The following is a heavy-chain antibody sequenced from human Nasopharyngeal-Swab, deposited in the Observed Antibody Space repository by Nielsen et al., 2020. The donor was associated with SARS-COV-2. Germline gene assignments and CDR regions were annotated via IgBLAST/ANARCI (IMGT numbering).Heavy chain of an antibody. J-gene: IGHJ5*02. D-gene: IGHD3-22*01. Sequence: ASVKVSCKASGYTFTSYDINWVRQATGQGLEWMGWMNPNSGNTGYAQKFQGRVTMTRNTSISTAYMELSSLRSEDTAVYYCARGLRNTMIVVVITTVRYWFDPWGQGTLVTVSS. CDR2: MNPNSGNT. CDR3: ARGLRNTMIVVVITTVRYWFDP. CDR1: GYTFTSYD. V-gene: IGHV1-8*01.